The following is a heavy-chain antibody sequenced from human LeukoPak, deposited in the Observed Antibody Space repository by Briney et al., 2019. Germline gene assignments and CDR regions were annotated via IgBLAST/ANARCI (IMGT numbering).Heavy chain of an antibody. J-gene: IGHJ6*02. CDR3: ARDPRPHYGDYGMDV. CDR2: IYYSGST. Sequence: PSETLSLTCTVSGGSIGSGGYYWSWIRQHPGTGLEWIGYIYYSGSTYYNPSLKSRVTISVDTSKNQFSLKLSSVTAADTAVYYCARDPRPHYGDYGMDVWGQGTTVTVSS. V-gene: IGHV4-31*03. D-gene: IGHD4-17*01. CDR1: GGSIGSGGYY.